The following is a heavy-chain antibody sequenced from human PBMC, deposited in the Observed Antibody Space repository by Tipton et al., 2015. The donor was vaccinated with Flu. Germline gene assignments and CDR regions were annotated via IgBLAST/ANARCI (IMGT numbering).Heavy chain of an antibody. CDR1: GGSISSYY. CDR3: ARAVVYYDGSGTIDY. D-gene: IGHD3-22*01. J-gene: IGHJ4*02. Sequence: TLSLTCTVSGGSISSYYWSWIRQPPGKGLEWIGYIYYSGSTNYNPSLKSRVTISVDTSKNQFSLKLSSATAADTAVYYCARAVVYYDGSGTIDYWGQGTLVTVSS. V-gene: IGHV4-59*01. CDR2: IYYSGST.